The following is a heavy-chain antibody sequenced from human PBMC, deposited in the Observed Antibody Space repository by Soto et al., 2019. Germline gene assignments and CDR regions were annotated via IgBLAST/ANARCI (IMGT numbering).Heavy chain of an antibody. V-gene: IGHV4-59*11. Sequence: SETLSLTCTVSGGSISGHYWSWIRQSPGKGLEWIAYIYYSGSTNYNPSLKSRVTISVDTSKNQFSLKLSSVTAADTAVYYCVRTLTSGRQDSWGQGTLVTVSS. CDR2: IYYSGST. CDR3: VRTLTSGRQDS. D-gene: IGHD3-10*01. J-gene: IGHJ5*01. CDR1: GGSISGHY.